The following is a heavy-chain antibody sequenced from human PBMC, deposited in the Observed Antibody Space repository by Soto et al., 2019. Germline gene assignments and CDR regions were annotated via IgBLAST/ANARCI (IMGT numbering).Heavy chain of an antibody. CDR1: GGSISSSSYY. Sequence: PSETLSLTCTVSGGSISSSSYYWGWIRQPPGKGLEWIGSIYYSGSTYYNPSLKSRVTISVDTSKNQFSLKLSSVTAADTAVYYFARAYGLTEAFDYCGQGTLVTVSS. D-gene: IGHD3-10*01. V-gene: IGHV4-39*01. CDR3: ARAYGLTEAFDY. CDR2: IYYSGST. J-gene: IGHJ4*02.